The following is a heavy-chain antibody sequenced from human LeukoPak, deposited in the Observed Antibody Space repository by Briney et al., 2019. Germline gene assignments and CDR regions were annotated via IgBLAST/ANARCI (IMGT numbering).Heavy chain of an antibody. V-gene: IGHV1-69*06. CDR2: IIPIFGTA. J-gene: IGHJ6*04. D-gene: IGHD3-10*01. CDR1: GGTFSSYA. Sequence: ASVKVSCKASGGTFSSYAISWVRQAPGQGLEWMGGIIPIFGTANYAQKFQGRVTITADKSTSTAYMELSSLRSEDTAVCYCARAMTYYYGSGSRKDPYYYYGMDVWGKGTTVTVSS. CDR3: ARAMTYYYGSGSRKDPYYYYGMDV.